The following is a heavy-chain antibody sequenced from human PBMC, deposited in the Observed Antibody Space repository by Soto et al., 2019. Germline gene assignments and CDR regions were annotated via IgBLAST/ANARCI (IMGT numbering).Heavy chain of an antibody. D-gene: IGHD2-15*01. J-gene: IGHJ6*01. CDR1: GGTFSSYA. CDR3: ASVETQRYYYGMDV. Sequence: QVQLVQSGAEVKKPGSSVKVSCKASGGTFSSYAISWVRQAPGQGLGWMGGIIPIFGTADYAQKFQGRVTITADESTSTAYMELGSLRSEDTAVYYCASVETQRYYYGMDVWGQGTTVTVSS. V-gene: IGHV1-69*12. CDR2: IIPIFGTA.